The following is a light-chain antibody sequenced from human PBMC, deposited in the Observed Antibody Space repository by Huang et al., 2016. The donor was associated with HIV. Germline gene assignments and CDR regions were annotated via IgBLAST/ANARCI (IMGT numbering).Light chain of an antibody. CDR1: QNISSW. CDR2: KIS. V-gene: IGKV1-5*03. CDR3: QYGET. Sequence: DIQMTQSPSTLSAFVGDRLTTTCRASQNISSWLAWYQQKPGKAPRLLIYKISSLESGVPSRFSGGGSGTEFTLTISSLQPDDIGTYYCQYGETFGQGSKVEVK. J-gene: IGKJ1*01.